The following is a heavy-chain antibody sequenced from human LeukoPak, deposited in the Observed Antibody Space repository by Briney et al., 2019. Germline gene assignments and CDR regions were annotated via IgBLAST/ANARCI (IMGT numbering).Heavy chain of an antibody. D-gene: IGHD5-12*01. CDR1: GGSISSGGYY. CDR2: IYHSGST. CDR3: ARVSLRSLAATSPRGGFDY. J-gene: IGHJ4*02. Sequence: SETLSLTCTVSGGSISSGGYYWSWIRQPPGKGLEWIGYIYHSGSTYYNPSLKSRVTISVDRSKNQFSLKLSSVTAADTAVYYCARVSLRSLAATSPRGGFDYWGQGTLVTVSS. V-gene: IGHV4-30-2*01.